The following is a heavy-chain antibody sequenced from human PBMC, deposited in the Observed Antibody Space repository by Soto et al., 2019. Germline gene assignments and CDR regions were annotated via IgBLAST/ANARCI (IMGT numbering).Heavy chain of an antibody. D-gene: IGHD4-17*01. CDR2: IYYSGST. J-gene: IGHJ4*02. Sequence: SETLSLTCTVSGGSISSSSYYWGWIRQPPGKGLEWIGSIYYSGSTYYNPSLKSRVTISVDTSKNQFSLKLGSVTAADTAVYYCATLYGDYVSYWGQGTLVTVSS. CDR3: ATLYGDYVSY. V-gene: IGHV4-39*01. CDR1: GGSISSSSYY.